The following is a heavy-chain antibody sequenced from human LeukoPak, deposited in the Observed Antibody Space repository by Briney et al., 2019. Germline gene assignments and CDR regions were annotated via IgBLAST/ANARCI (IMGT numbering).Heavy chain of an antibody. J-gene: IGHJ6*02. Sequence: DSVKVSCKASGYTFTSYDINWVRQSTGQGLEWMGWMNPNSGNTGYAQKFQGRVTMTRNTSISTAYMELSSLRSEDTAVYYCARGGVDTAMVDYYYYGMDVWGQGTTVTVSS. V-gene: IGHV1-8*01. CDR2: MNPNSGNT. CDR3: ARGGVDTAMVDYYYYGMDV. D-gene: IGHD5-18*01. CDR1: GYTFTSYD.